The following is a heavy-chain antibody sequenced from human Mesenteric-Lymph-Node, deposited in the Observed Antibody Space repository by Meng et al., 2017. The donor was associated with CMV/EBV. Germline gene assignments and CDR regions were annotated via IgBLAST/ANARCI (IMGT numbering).Heavy chain of an antibody. D-gene: IGHD6-13*01. CDR3: ARGAKQQLVLAEFDY. J-gene: IGHJ4*02. CDR2: ISAYNGNT. Sequence: ASVKVSCKASGYTFTSYGISWVRQAPGQGLEWMGWISAYNGNTDYAQKLQGRVTMTTDKSTSTAYMELSSLRSEDTAVYYCARGAKQQLVLAEFDYWGQGTLVTVSS. CDR1: GYTFTSYG. V-gene: IGHV1-18*01.